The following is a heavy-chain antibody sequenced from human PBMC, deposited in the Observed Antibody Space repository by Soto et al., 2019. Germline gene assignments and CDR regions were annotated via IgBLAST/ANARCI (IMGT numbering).Heavy chain of an antibody. J-gene: IGHJ4*02. V-gene: IGHV3-30*18. D-gene: IGHD1-26*01. CDR3: AKDGSHNFDY. Sequence: QVQLVESGGGVVQPGRSLRLSCAASGFTFSHYAMHWVRQAPGKGLEWVALMSYDGSNAYYADSVKGRFTLSRDNSKNTLYLQMNSLRAEDTAVYYCAKDGSHNFDYWGQGTLVTVSS. CDR2: MSYDGSNA. CDR1: GFTFSHYA.